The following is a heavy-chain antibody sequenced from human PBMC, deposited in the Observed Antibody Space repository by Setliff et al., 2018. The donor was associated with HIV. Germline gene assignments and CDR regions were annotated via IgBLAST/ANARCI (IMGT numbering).Heavy chain of an antibody. CDR3: ARRLNAGGFGDYEGYFDV. Sequence: GESLKISCKGSGYTFTNYWIGWVRQMPGKGLEWMGIIYPGDSDTRYSPSFQGQVTISAHKSISTAYPQWSSLKAPGTAMYYCARRLNAGGFGDYEGYFDVWGRGTQVTVSS. J-gene: IGHJ2*01. V-gene: IGHV5-51*01. D-gene: IGHD2-21*01. CDR1: GYTFTNYW. CDR2: IYPGDSDT.